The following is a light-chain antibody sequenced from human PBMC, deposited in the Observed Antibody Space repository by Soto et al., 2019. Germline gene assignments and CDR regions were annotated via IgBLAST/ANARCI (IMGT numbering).Light chain of an antibody. CDR1: LSVRSSY. V-gene: IGKV3-20*01. Sequence: EIVLTQSPGTLSLSPGERATLSCRASLSVRSSYLAWYQHKPGQAPRLLIYGASFRAAGVPDRFSGSGSGTDFTLTISRLEPEDFAVYYCQQYVMSPRTFGQGTKVEIK. CDR2: GAS. CDR3: QQYVMSPRT. J-gene: IGKJ1*01.